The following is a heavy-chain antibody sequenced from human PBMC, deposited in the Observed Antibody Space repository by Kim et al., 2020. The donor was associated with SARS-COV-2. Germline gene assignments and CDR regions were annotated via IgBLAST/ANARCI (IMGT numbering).Heavy chain of an antibody. Sequence: GSDKHYVDSVKRRFTISRDNAENSLYLQKNSLRAEDTAVYYCARQTAFDIWGQGAMVTVSS. CDR2: GSDK. CDR3: ARQTAFDI. J-gene: IGHJ3*02. V-gene: IGHV3-7*01.